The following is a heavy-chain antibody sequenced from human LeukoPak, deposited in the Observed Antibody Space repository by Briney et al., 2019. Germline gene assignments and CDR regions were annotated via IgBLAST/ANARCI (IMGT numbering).Heavy chain of an antibody. D-gene: IGHD3-10*01. CDR2: IYYSGST. J-gene: IGHJ4*02. V-gene: IGHV4-30-4*01. CDR3: ASSMVRGVIFDY. CDR1: GGSISSGDYY. Sequence: PSETLSLTCTVSGGSISSGDYYWSWIRQPPGKGLEWIGYIYYSGSTYNNPSLKSRVTISVDTSKNQFSLKLSSVTAADTAVYYCASSMVRGVIFDYWGQGTLVTVSS.